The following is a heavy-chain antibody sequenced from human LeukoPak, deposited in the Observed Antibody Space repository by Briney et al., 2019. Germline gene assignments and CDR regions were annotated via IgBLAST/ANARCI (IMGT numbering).Heavy chain of an antibody. CDR1: GFTFSSYA. CDR3: ARDTHNWGDGYNWYFDY. CDR2: ISYDGSNK. J-gene: IGHJ4*02. D-gene: IGHD5-24*01. Sequence: PGRSLRLSCAASGFTFSSYAMHWVRQAPGKGLEWVAVISYDGSNKYYADPVKGRFTISRDNSKNTLYLQMNSLRAEDTAVYYCARDTHNWGDGYNWYFDYWGQGTLVTVSS. V-gene: IGHV3-30-3*01.